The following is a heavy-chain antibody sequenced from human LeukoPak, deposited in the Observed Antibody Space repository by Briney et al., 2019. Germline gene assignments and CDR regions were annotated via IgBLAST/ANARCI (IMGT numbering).Heavy chain of an antibody. J-gene: IGHJ3*02. CDR3: ARQKRITMIVVVIGAFDI. V-gene: IGHV4-34*01. CDR2: INHSGST. CDR1: GGSFSGYY. D-gene: IGHD3-22*01. Sequence: SETLSLTCAVYGGSFSGYYWSWIRQPPGKGLEWIGEINHSGSTNYNPSLKSRVTISVDTSKNQFSLKLSSVTAADTAVYYCARQKRITMIVVVIGAFDIWGQGTMVTVSS.